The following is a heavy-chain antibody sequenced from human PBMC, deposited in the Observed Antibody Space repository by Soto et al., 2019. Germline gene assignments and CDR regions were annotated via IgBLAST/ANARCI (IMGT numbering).Heavy chain of an antibody. J-gene: IGHJ4*02. CDR2: IYYSGST. D-gene: IGHD4-17*01. CDR3: ARSQTTVTSYDY. Sequence: PSETLSLTCTVSGGSISSYYWSWIRQPPGKGLEWIGYIYYSGSTNYNPSLKSRVTISVDRSKNQFSLKLSSVTAADTAVYYCARSQTTVTSYDYWGQGTLVTVPQ. V-gene: IGHV4-59*12. CDR1: GGSISSYY.